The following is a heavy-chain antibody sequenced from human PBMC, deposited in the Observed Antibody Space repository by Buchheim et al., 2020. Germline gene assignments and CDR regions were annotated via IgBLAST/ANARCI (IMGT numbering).Heavy chain of an antibody. Sequence: EVQLLESGGGLVQPGGSLRLPCAASGFTFSSYAMSWVRQAPGKGLEWVSAISGRGGSTYYADSVKGRFPIPRDNSKNTLSSQMNSLRAENTAVYYCAKVIASSDFWSGSTLVDVWGQGTT. CDR3: AKVIASSDFWSGSTLVDV. CDR2: ISGRGGST. V-gene: IGHV3-23*01. D-gene: IGHD3-3*01. CDR1: GFTFSSYA. J-gene: IGHJ6*02.